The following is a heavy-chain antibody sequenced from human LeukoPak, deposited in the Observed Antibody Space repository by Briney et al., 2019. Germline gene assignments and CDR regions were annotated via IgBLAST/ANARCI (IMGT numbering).Heavy chain of an antibody. CDR1: GFTFSSYA. V-gene: IGHV3-30*04. Sequence: AGSLRLSCAASGFTFSSYAMHWVRQAPGKGLEWVAVISYDGSNKYYADSVKGRFTISRDNSKNTLYLQMNSLRAEDTAVYYCARTTEVLLWFGELEYWGQGTLVTVSS. D-gene: IGHD3-10*01. J-gene: IGHJ4*02. CDR2: ISYDGSNK. CDR3: ARTTEVLLWFGELEY.